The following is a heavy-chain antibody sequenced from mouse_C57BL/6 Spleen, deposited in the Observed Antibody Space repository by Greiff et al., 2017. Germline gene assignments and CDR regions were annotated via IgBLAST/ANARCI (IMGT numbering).Heavy chain of an antibody. CDR3: ARSTLDYYFDY. D-gene: IGHD1-1*01. Sequence: QVQLQQPGAELVMPGASVKLSCKASGYTFTSYWMHWVKQRPGQGLAWIGEIDPSDSYTNYNQKFKGKFTLTVDEYTNTAYMQLGSLTSEDSAVYCCARSTLDYYFDYWGQGTTLSVSS. CDR2: IDPSDSYT. V-gene: IGHV1-69*01. CDR1: GYTFTSYW. J-gene: IGHJ2*01.